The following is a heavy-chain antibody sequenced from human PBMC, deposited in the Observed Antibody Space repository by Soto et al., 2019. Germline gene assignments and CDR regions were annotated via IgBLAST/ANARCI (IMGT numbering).Heavy chain of an antibody. CDR1: GFSLRNSGVG. J-gene: IGHJ4*02. CDR3: AHLTTGGFYFDY. CDR2: IYWDDDK. D-gene: IGHD4-17*01. Sequence: QITLKESGPTLVKPTQTLTLTCTFSGFSLRNSGVGVGWIRQPPGKALEWLALIYWDDDKRYSPSLKSRLTITKDTSKNQVVITMTNMDPVDTATDYCAHLTTGGFYFDYWGQGTLVTVSS. V-gene: IGHV2-5*02.